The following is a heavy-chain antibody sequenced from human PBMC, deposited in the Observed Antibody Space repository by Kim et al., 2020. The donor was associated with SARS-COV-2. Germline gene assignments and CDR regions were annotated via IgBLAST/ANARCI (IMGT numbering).Heavy chain of an antibody. CDR1: GGSISSSSYY. J-gene: IGHJ3*02. Sequence: SETLSLTCTVSGGSISSSSYYWGWIRQPPGKGLEWIGSIYYSGSTYYNPSLKSRVTISVDTSKNQFSLKLSSVTAADTAVYYCARPTLVRGVKPDAFDIWGQGTMVTVSS. D-gene: IGHD3-10*01. V-gene: IGHV4-39*01. CDR2: IYYSGST. CDR3: ARPTLVRGVKPDAFDI.